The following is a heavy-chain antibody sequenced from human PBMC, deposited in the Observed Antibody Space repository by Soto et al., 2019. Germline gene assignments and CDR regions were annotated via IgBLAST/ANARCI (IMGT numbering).Heavy chain of an antibody. CDR2: ISSHGDTA. D-gene: IGHD3-3*01. CDR1: GLIFSSYA. CDR3: ARDHYDFWSGFPPTNWFGP. J-gene: IGHJ5*02. V-gene: IGHV3-23*01. Sequence: GGSLRLSCAASGLIFSSYAMNWVRQAPGKGLEWVSAISSHGDTAYYADSVKGRFTVSRDNSKSILFLQMNSLRADDTAVYYCARDHYDFWSGFPPTNWFGPWGQGTRVTVSS.